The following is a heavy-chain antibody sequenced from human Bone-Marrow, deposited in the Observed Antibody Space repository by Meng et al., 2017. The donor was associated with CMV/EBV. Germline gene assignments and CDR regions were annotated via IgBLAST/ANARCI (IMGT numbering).Heavy chain of an antibody. CDR1: GGTFSSYA. V-gene: IGHV1-69*05. CDR2: IIPIFGTA. Sequence: SVKVSCKASGGTFSSYAISWVRQAPGQGLEWMGGIIPIFGTANYAQKRQGRVTITTDESTSTAYMELSSLRSEDTAVYYCARGSRNPSESWDRLDYYYYYGMDVWGQGTTVTVSS. D-gene: IGHD1-26*01. CDR3: ARGSRNPSESWDRLDYYYYYGMDV. J-gene: IGHJ6*02.